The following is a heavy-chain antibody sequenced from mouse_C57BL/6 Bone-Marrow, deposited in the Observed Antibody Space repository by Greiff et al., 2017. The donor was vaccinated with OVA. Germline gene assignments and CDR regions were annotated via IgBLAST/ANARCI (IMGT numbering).Heavy chain of an antibody. V-gene: IGHV1-15*01. D-gene: IGHD2-5*01. CDR3: TRGYNNYYAMDY. CDR2: IDTETGGT. J-gene: IGHJ4*01. CDR1: GYTFTDYE. Sequence: VQLQQSGAELVRPGASVTLSCKASGYTFTDYEMHWVKQTPVHGLEWIGAIDTETGGTDYNQKFKGKAILTADKSSRTAYMELRSLTSEDSAVYYCTRGYNNYYAMDYWGQGTSVTVSS.